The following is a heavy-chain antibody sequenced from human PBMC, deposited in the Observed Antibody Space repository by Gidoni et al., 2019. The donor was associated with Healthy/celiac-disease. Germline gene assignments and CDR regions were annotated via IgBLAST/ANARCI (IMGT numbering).Heavy chain of an antibody. CDR1: GFTLGDYA. CDR2: IRSKAYGGTT. J-gene: IGHJ4*02. Sequence: EVQLVESGGGLVQPGRSLRLSCTASGFTLGDYALSWFRQATGKGLEWVGFIRSKAYGGTTEYAASVKGRFTISRDDSKSIAYLQMNSLKTEDTAVYYCTREGGLDYWGQGTLVTVSS. CDR3: TREGGLDY. V-gene: IGHV3-49*03.